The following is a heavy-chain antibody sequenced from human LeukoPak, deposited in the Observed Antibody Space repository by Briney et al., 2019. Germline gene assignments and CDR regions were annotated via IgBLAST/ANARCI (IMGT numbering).Heavy chain of an antibody. CDR1: RYTFTSYS. CDR3: ARVTRSGGSYSLFDY. V-gene: IGHV7-4-1*02. D-gene: IGHD2-15*01. Sequence: ASVKVSCKTSRYTFTSYSMNWVRQAPGQGLEWMGWINTNIGNSTYAQGFTGRFVFSLDTSVSTAYLQISSLKTEDTAVYYCARVTRSGGSYSLFDYWGQGTLVTVSS. CDR2: INTNIGNS. J-gene: IGHJ4*02.